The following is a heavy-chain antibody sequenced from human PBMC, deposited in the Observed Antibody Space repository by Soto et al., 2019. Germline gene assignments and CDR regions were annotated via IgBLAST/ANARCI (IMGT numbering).Heavy chain of an antibody. CDR1: GGSISSSNW. V-gene: IGHV4-4*02. D-gene: IGHD2-2*01. Sequence: QVQLQESGPGLVKPSGTLSLTCAVSGGSISSSNWWCWVRQPPGKGLEWIGEIYHSGSTNYNPSLKSRVTITVDKSKNQFSLKLSSVTAADTAVYYCARDYRRTSWPSGYYGMDVWGQGTTVTVS. CDR3: ARDYRRTSWPSGYYGMDV. J-gene: IGHJ6*02. CDR2: IYHSGST.